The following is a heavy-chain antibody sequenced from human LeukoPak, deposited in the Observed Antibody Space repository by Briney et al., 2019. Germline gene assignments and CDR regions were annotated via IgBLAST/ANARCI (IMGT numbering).Heavy chain of an antibody. CDR2: INPSGGST. D-gene: IGHD2-8*01. Sequence: ASVKVSCKASGYTFTSYYMHWVRQAPGQGLEWMGIINPSGGSTSYAQKFQGRVTMTRDTSTSTVYMELSSLRSEDTAVYYCAIAGYATDAFDIWGQGTMVTVSS. V-gene: IGHV1-46*01. CDR1: GYTFTSYY. J-gene: IGHJ3*02. CDR3: AIAGYATDAFDI.